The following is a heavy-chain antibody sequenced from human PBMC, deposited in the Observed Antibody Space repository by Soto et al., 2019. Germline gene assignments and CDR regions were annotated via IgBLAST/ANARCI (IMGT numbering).Heavy chain of an antibody. Sequence: QIQLVQSGGEVKKPGASVKVSCKASGYTFRSYGISWVRQAPGQGLEWVGWISAYNGDTHYAPKFQDRITLTTETSTDTAYMELRSLRLDDTAVYYCARDWSRYYDNSGLIWFYXGQGSLVTVSS. CDR3: ARDWSRYYDNSGLIWFY. V-gene: IGHV1-18*04. CDR1: GYTFRSYG. CDR2: ISAYNGDT. D-gene: IGHD3-22*01. J-gene: IGHJ4*02.